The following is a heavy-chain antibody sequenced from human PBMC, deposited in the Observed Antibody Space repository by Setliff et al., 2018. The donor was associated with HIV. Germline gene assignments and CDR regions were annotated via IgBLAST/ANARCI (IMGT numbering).Heavy chain of an antibody. D-gene: IGHD2-15*01. CDR2: INHSGST. CDR3: ARGGDGLLLGRPRYYYYYMDV. CDR1: GFTFSSYA. J-gene: IGHJ6*03. Sequence: PGGSLRLSCAASGFTFSSYAMGWVRQAPGKGLEWIGEINHSGSTNYNPSLKSRVTISVDTSKNQFSLKLSSVTAADTAVYYCARGGDGLLLGRPRYYYYYMDVWGKGTTVTVSS. V-gene: IGHV4-34*01.